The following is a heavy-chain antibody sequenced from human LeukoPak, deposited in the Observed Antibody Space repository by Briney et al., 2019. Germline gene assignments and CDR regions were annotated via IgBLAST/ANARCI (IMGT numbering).Heavy chain of an antibody. J-gene: IGHJ4*02. CDR3: APRVVGSAPFDY. Sequence: GGTLRLSCAASGFTFSSYGMSWVRQAPGKGLEWVSAISGSGGSTYYADSVKGRFTISRDNSKNTLYLQMNSLRAEDTAVYYCAPRVVGSAPFDYWGQGTLVTVSS. CDR1: GFTFSSYG. D-gene: IGHD2-15*01. CDR2: ISGSGGST. V-gene: IGHV3-23*01.